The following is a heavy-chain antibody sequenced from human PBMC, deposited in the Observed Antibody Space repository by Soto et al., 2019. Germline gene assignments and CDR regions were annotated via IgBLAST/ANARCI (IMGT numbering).Heavy chain of an antibody. D-gene: IGHD6-13*01. Sequence: SETLSLTCTVSGGSISSGGYYWSWIRQHPGKGLEWIGYIYYSGSTYYNPSLKSRVTISVDTSKNQFSLKLSSVTAADTAVYYCARSQQLGRYNAFDIWGQGTMVTVSS. V-gene: IGHV4-31*03. CDR1: GGSISSGGYY. J-gene: IGHJ3*02. CDR3: ARSQQLGRYNAFDI. CDR2: IYYSGST.